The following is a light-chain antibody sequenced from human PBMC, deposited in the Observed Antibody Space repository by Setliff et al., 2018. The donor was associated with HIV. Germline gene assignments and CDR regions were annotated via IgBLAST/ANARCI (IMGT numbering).Light chain of an antibody. CDR3: CSYTGDNVLYV. Sequence: QSVLTQPASVSGSPGQSITISCTGTSSDIGSYNLVSWYQQHPGRAPKLIIYEVNKRPPEVSARFSASKSGNTASLTISELQADDEADYYCCSYTGDNVLYVFGTGTKVTVL. J-gene: IGLJ1*01. CDR1: SSDIGSYNL. V-gene: IGLV2-23*02. CDR2: EVN.